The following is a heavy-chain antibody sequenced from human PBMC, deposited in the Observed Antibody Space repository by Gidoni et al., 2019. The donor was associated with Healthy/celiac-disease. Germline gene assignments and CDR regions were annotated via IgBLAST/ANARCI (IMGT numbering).Heavy chain of an antibody. V-gene: IGHV5-51*01. J-gene: IGHJ6*03. CDR1: GYSFSNYW. CDR3: ARLPYINYYDRPYYMDV. D-gene: IGHD3-9*01. Sequence: EVQLVQSGAEVKKPGASLKISCKGSGYSFSNYWVGWGRQLPGKGLEWMGVIYPGDSETRYTPSLQGQVTNSADKSISTAYLQWSSLKASDTAMYYCARLPYINYYDRPYYMDVWGKGTTVTVSS. CDR2: IYPGDSET.